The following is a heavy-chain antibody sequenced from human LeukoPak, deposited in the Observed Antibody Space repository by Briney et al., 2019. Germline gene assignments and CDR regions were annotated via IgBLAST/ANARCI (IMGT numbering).Heavy chain of an antibody. V-gene: IGHV3-74*01. CDR1: GLTFSNSW. CDR2: INNEGTTI. CDR3: ARVSGLGMNEYYQH. D-gene: IGHD3-10*01. J-gene: IGHJ1*01. Sequence: GGSLRLSCEASGLTFSNSWMHWVRQAPGKGLVWVSHINNEGTTISYVDSVKGRFTISRDNAKNTLYLQMNSLRAEDTAVYYCARVSGLGMNEYYQHWGQGTLVTVAS.